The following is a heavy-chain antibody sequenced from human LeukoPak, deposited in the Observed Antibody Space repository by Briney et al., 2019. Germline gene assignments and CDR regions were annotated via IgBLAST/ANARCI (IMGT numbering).Heavy chain of an antibody. Sequence: GGSLRLSCAASGFTFSSYAMSWVRQAPGKGLEWVSAISGSGGSTYYADSVKGRFTISRDNSKNTLYLQMNSLRAEDTAVYYCAKAIENSSSEDPATLLQTYYYYGMDVWGQGTTVTVSS. CDR3: AKAIENSSSEDPATLLQTYYYYGMDV. V-gene: IGHV3-23*01. CDR1: GFTFSSYA. CDR2: ISGSGGST. J-gene: IGHJ6*02. D-gene: IGHD6-6*01.